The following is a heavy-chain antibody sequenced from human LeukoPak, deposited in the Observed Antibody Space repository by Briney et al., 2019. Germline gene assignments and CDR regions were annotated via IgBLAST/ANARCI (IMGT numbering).Heavy chain of an antibody. Sequence: AGGSLRLSCAAAGFTVITNDMTWVRQAPGKGLKWVSVLCSDGNTKYADSVQGRFTISRDNSKNTLYLEMNSLSPDDTAVYYCARGVEPLAANTLAYWGQGTLVTVSS. D-gene: IGHD1-14*01. CDR2: LCSDGNT. V-gene: IGHV3-53*01. J-gene: IGHJ4*02. CDR3: ARGVEPLAANTLAY. CDR1: GFTVITND.